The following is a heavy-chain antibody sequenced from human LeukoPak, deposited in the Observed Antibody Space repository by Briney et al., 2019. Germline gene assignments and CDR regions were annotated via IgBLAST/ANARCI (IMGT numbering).Heavy chain of an antibody. CDR2: IRYDGSNK. CDR1: GFTFSSYG. CDR3: AKIIAAAGYYYYYYMDV. J-gene: IGHJ6*03. V-gene: IGHV3-30*02. D-gene: IGHD6-13*01. Sequence: GGSLRLPCAASGFTFSSYGMHWVRQAPGKGLEWVAFIRYDGSNKYYADSVKGRFTISRDNSKNTLYLQMNSLRAEDTAVYYCAKIIAAAGYYYYYYMDVWGKGTTVTVSS.